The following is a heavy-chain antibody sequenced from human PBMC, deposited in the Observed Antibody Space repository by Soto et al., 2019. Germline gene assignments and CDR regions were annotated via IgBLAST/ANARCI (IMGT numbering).Heavy chain of an antibody. CDR3: ARLDSGSSAAVDY. J-gene: IGHJ4*02. CDR1: GYSFTSYW. CDR2: IYPGDSET. V-gene: IGHV5-51*01. Sequence: PGEALKISCMGSGYSFTSYWNGWVLQMPGKGLEWMGIIYPGDSETRYSPSFQGQVTIAADKSISTAYLQWSSLKASDTAMYYCARLDSGSSAAVDYWGQGTLVTVSS. D-gene: IGHD2-15*01.